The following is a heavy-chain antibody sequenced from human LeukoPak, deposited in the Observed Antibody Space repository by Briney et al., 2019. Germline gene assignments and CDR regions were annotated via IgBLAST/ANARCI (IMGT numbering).Heavy chain of an antibody. Sequence: SETLSLTCAVSGCSISSSNWWSWVRQPPGKGLEWIGEIYHSGSTNYNPSLKSRVTISVDTPKNQFSLKLSSVTAADTAVYYCARTSPRGFDYWGQGTLVTVSS. D-gene: IGHD2-2*01. CDR3: ARTSPRGFDY. CDR1: GCSISSSNW. J-gene: IGHJ4*02. CDR2: IYHSGST. V-gene: IGHV4-4*02.